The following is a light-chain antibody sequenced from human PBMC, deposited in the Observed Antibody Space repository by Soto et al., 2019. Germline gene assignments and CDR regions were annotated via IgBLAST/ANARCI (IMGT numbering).Light chain of an antibody. V-gene: IGLV2-14*01. J-gene: IGLJ1*01. CDR1: SSDVRRYHY. CDR2: DVS. Sequence: QSALAQLASMAGPHGHPLTTSCTGTSSDVRRYHYDSWYQQHPRKARKLMIDDVSNRPSGVSNRFSGSKSGNTASLTISGLQAEYAADYYCNSYPSSSTPHLFGTEPKVTVL. CDR3: NSYPSSSTPHL.